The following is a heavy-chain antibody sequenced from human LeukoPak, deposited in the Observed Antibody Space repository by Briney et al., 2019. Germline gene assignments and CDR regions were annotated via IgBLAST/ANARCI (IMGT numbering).Heavy chain of an antibody. J-gene: IGHJ3*02. D-gene: IGHD1-26*01. Sequence: PSETLSLTCAVSGGSISSSNWWSWVRQPPGKGLEWIGEIYHSGSTDYNPSLKSRVTISVDKSKNQFSLKLSSVTAADTAVYYCARDKSGSLPEDAFDIWGQGTMVTVSS. CDR2: IYHSGST. CDR1: GGSISSSNW. V-gene: IGHV4-4*02. CDR3: ARDKSGSLPEDAFDI.